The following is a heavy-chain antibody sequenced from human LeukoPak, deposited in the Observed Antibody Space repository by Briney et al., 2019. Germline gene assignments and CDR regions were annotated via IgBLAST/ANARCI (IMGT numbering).Heavy chain of an antibody. Sequence: SETLSLTCTVSGGSISSYYWSWIRQPSGKGLEWIGFIFYSGTTNYNPSLKSRVTISVDTSKNQFSLKLSSVTAADTAVYYCARGGWNKFDYWGQGTLVTVSS. CDR2: IFYSGTT. D-gene: IGHD3-22*01. J-gene: IGHJ4*02. CDR1: GGSISSYY. CDR3: ARGGWNKFDY. V-gene: IGHV4-59*01.